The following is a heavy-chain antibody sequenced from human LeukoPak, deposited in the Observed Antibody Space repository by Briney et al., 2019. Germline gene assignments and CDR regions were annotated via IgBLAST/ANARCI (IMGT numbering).Heavy chain of an antibody. CDR1: GYSISSGYY. D-gene: IGHD2-8*01. V-gene: IGHV4-38-2*01. CDR3: ARLGDYCTNGVCYTSRGNLIDY. Sequence: KPSETLSLTCAVSGYSISSGYYWGWIRQPPGKGLEWIGSIYHSGSTYYNPSLKSRVTISVDTSKNQFSLKLSSVTAADTAVYYCARLGDYCTNGVCYTSRGNLIDYWGQGTLVTVSS. CDR2: IYHSGST. J-gene: IGHJ4*02.